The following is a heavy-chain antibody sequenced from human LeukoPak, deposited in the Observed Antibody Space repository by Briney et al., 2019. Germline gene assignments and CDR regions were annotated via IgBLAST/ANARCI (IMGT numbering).Heavy chain of an antibody. Sequence: GRSLRLSCAASGFTFSSYAMHWVRQAPGKGLEWVAVISYDGSNKYYVDSVKGRFTISRDNSKNTVYLQMNSLRAEDTAVYYCAELGITMIGGVWGKGTTVTISS. CDR1: GFTFSSYA. CDR2: ISYDGSNK. D-gene: IGHD3-10*02. V-gene: IGHV3-30*04. J-gene: IGHJ6*04. CDR3: AELGITMIGGV.